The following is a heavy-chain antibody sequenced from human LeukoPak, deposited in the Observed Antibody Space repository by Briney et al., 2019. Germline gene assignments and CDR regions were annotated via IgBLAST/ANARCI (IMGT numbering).Heavy chain of an antibody. D-gene: IGHD4-17*01. CDR3: ARTDYGDYAINWFDH. V-gene: IGHV1-18*01. CDR1: GYTFTSYG. CDR2: ISAYNGNT. Sequence: ASVKVSCKASGYTFTSYGISWVRQAPGQGLEWMGWISAYNGNTNYAQKLQGRVTMTTDTSTSTAYMELRSLRSDDTAVYYCARTDYGDYAINWFDHWGQGTLVTVSS. J-gene: IGHJ5*02.